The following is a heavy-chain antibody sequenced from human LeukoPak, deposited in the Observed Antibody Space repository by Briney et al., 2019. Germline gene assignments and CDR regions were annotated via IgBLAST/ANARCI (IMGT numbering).Heavy chain of an antibody. CDR2: LRPSGRT. CDR3: ATSYDGKTALYDL. V-gene: IGHV4-4*08. D-gene: IGHD4-23*01. Sequence: PSETLSLTCTVSNDSISSYCCSLVRQPPGKGLEWIGFLRPSGRTDYNPSLKSRVLMSVDTSKNQLSMELRFLPAPDTAVYYCATSYDGKTALYDLWRHETLVTVLS. J-gene: IGHJ5*02. CDR1: NDSISSYC.